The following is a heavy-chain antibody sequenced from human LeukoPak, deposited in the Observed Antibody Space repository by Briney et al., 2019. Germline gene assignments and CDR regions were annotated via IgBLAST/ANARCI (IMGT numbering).Heavy chain of an antibody. CDR1: GGSTSSYY. CDR2: IYYSGST. V-gene: IGHV4-59*01. D-gene: IGHD5-18*01. Sequence: SETLSLTCTVSGGSTSSYYWSWIRQPPGKGLEWIGYIYYSGSTNYNPSLKSRVTISVDTSKNRFSLKLSSVTAADTAVYYCARVGWGYSYGLGYYYYMDVWGKGTTVTVSS. CDR3: ARVGWGYSYGLGYYYYMDV. J-gene: IGHJ6*03.